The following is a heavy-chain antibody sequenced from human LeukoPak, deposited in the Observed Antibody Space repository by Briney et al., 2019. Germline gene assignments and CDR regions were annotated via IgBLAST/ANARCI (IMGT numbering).Heavy chain of an antibody. CDR2: IKQDGSEK. D-gene: IGHD6-13*01. V-gene: IGHV3-7*01. CDR3: ARDQVSIAGTGIDY. Sequence: GGSLRLSCAASGFTFSSYWMSWVRQAPGKGLEWVANIKQDGSEKYYVDSVKGRFTISRDNAKNSLYLQMNSLRAVDTAVYYCARDQVSIAGTGIDYWGQGTLVTVSS. J-gene: IGHJ4*02. CDR1: GFTFSSYW.